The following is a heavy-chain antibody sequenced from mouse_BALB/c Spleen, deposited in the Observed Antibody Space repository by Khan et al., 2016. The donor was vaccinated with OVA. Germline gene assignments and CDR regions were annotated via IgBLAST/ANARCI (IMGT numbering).Heavy chain of an antibody. D-gene: IGHD1-1*01. V-gene: IGHV1-18*01. CDR3: ARWYFCSTWCAY. CDR1: GYTFTEYT. Sequence: EVQLQQSGPELVKPGASVKISCKTSGYTFTEYTMHWVRQSHGKSLEWIGGINPNNGDTTYNQQFKGKATLTVDKSSSTAYMELRSLTSDDSAVFYCARWYFCSTWCAYWGQGTLVTVAA. J-gene: IGHJ3*01. CDR2: INPNNGDT.